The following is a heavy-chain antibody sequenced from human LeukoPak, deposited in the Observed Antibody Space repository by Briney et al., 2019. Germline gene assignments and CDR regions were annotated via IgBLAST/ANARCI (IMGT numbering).Heavy chain of an antibody. CDR2: INPSGGST. Sequence: ASVKVSCKASGYMFTDYYLHWVRQAPGQGLEWMGIINPSGGSTSYAQKFQGRVTMTRDMSTSTVYMELSSLRSEDTAVYYCARELEGYGYDYWGQGTLVTVSS. V-gene: IGHV1-46*01. D-gene: IGHD5-18*01. J-gene: IGHJ4*02. CDR1: GYMFTDYY. CDR3: ARELEGYGYDY.